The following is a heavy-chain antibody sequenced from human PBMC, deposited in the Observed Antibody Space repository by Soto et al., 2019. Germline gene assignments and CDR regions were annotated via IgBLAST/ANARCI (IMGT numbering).Heavy chain of an antibody. D-gene: IGHD1-26*01. V-gene: IGHV3-23*01. CDR1: GFTFSSYA. CDR3: AKSGASYYGMDV. Sequence: GSLRLSCAASGFTFSSYAMSWVRQAPGKGLEWVSAISGSGGSTYYADSVKGRLTISRDNSKNTLYLQMNSLRAEDTAVYYCAKSGASYYGMDVWGQGTTVTVSS. J-gene: IGHJ6*02. CDR2: ISGSGGST.